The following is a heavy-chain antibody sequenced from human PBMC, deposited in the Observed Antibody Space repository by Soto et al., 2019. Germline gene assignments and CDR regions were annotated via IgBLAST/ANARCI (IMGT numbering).Heavy chain of an antibody. CDR1: VGTFSSYA. CDR3: AAEGYCSGGSCLGTSYYYYGMDV. V-gene: IGHV1-69*13. J-gene: IGHJ6*02. Sequence: SVKVSCKASVGTFSSYAISWVRQAPGQGLEWMGGIIPIFGTANYAQKFQGRVTITADESTSTAYMELSSLRSEDTAVYYCAAEGYCSGGSCLGTSYYYYGMDVWGQGTTVTVSS. D-gene: IGHD2-15*01. CDR2: IIPIFGTA.